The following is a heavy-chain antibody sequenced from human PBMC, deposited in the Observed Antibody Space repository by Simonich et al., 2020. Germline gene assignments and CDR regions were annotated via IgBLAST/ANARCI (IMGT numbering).Heavy chain of an antibody. V-gene: IGHV3-48*03. Sequence: EVQLVESGGGLVQPGGSLRLSCAASGFTFSSYEMNWVRQARGKGREGVSYIGRSGSTIYYADSVKGRFTISRDNAKNSLYLQMNSLRAEDTAVYYCASDGAYDTVVTGAYWGQGTLVTVSS. J-gene: IGHJ4*02. CDR2: IGRSGSTI. CDR1: GFTFSSYE. CDR3: ASDGAYDTVVTGAY. D-gene: IGHD3-9*01.